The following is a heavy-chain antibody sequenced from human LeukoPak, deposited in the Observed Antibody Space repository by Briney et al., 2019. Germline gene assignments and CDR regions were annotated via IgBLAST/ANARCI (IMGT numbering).Heavy chain of an antibody. V-gene: IGHV3-30*04. CDR1: GFTFSSYA. CDR3: ASVPYYYDSSGYDYGMDV. CDR2: ISYDGSNK. Sequence: PGRSLRLSCAASGFTFSSYAMHWVRQAPGKGLEWVAVISYDGSNKYYADSVKGRFTISRDNSKNTLYLQMNSLRAEDTVVYYCASVPYYYDSSGYDYGMDVWGQGTTVTVSS. D-gene: IGHD3-22*01. J-gene: IGHJ6*02.